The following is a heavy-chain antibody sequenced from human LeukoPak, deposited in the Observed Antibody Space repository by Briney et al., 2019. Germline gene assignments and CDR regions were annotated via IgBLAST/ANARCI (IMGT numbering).Heavy chain of an antibody. D-gene: IGHD6-13*01. CDR2: ISSSSSTI. Sequence: GGSLRLSCATSGFTFSSYSMNWVRQAPGKGLEWVSYISSSSSTIYYADSVKGRFTISRDNAKNSLYLQMNSLRAEDTAVYYCARADGAAAGSFDYWGQGTLVTVSS. CDR3: ARADGAAAGSFDY. V-gene: IGHV3-48*04. J-gene: IGHJ4*02. CDR1: GFTFSSYS.